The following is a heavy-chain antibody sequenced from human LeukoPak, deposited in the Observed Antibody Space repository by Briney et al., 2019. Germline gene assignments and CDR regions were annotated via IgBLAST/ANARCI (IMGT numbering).Heavy chain of an antibody. CDR3: ARHRVIADAFDI. Sequence: GESLKISCKGSGYSFTSYWISWVRQMPGKGLEWMGRIDPSDSYTNYSPSSQGHVTISADKSISTAYLQWSSLKASDTAMYYCARHRVIADAFDIWGQGTMVTVSS. J-gene: IGHJ3*02. V-gene: IGHV5-10-1*01. CDR2: IDPSDSYT. CDR1: GYSFTSYW. D-gene: IGHD2-21*01.